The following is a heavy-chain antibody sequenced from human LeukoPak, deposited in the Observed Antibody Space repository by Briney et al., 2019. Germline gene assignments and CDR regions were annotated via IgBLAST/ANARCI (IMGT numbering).Heavy chain of an antibody. V-gene: IGHV1-8*01. CDR3: ARDLPDCSGGSCYWFDP. Sequence: ASVKVSCKASGYTFTSYDINWVRQATGQGLEWMGWMNPNSGNTGYAQKFQGRVTMTRNTSISTAYMELSSLRSEDTAVYYCARDLPDCSGGSCYWFDPWGQGTLVTVSS. CDR1: GYTFTSYD. J-gene: IGHJ5*02. CDR2: MNPNSGNT. D-gene: IGHD2-15*01.